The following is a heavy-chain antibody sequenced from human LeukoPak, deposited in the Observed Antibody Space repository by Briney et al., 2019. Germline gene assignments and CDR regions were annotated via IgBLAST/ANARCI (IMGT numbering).Heavy chain of an antibody. CDR2: ISSSGSTI. J-gene: IGHJ4*02. CDR1: GLTFSTYE. V-gene: IGHV3-48*03. D-gene: IGHD6-19*01. CDR3: ARGGGGWYSYFDY. Sequence: PGGSLRLSCVASGLTFSTYEMNWVRQAPGKGLEWVSYISSSGSTIYYADSVKGRFTISRDNAKNSLYLQMNSLRAEDTAVYYCARGGGGWYSYFDYWGQGTLVSVSS.